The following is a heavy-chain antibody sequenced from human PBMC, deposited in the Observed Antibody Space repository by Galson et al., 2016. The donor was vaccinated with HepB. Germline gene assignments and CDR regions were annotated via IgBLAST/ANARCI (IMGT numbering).Heavy chain of an antibody. V-gene: IGHV5-51*01. Sequence: QSGAEVKKPGESLKISCQGSGYKFTSYWIGWVRQVPGKGLEWMGTIHPGDSDTRYSPSFQGQVTISVDKSISTAYLQWSSLKASDSAMYYCARHELHSNSWYMDSWGQGTLVTVSS. J-gene: IGHJ4*02. CDR1: GYKFTSYW. CDR2: IHPGDSDT. CDR3: ARHELHSNSWYMDS. D-gene: IGHD6-13*01.